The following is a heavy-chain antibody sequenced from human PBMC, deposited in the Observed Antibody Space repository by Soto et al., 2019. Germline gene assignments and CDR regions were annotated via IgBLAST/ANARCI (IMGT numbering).Heavy chain of an antibody. D-gene: IGHD4-4*01. CDR2: IIPLYGTV. V-gene: IGHV1-69*06. Sequence: QVKLVQSGAEVKKPGSSMKVSCKSSGGSFGSYAINWVRQAPGRRLEWMGGIIPLYGTVNDAQKFQGRVTITADKSTTTVHMELNNLRSEDTALYYCARGFAYSSNWFDLWGQGTLVTVSS. J-gene: IGHJ5*02. CDR3: ARGFAYSSNWFDL. CDR1: GGSFGSYA.